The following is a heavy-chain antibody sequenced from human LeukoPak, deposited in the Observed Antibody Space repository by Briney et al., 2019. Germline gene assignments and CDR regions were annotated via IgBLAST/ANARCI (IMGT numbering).Heavy chain of an antibody. J-gene: IGHJ3*02. CDR2: IYYSGST. Sequence: PSETLPLTCTVSGGSISSYYWSWIRQPPGKGLDWIGYIYYSGSTTYNPSLKSRVTISVDTSMNQSSLKLTSVTAADTAVYYCARVWGQLRFLECTRRSEVAFDIWGQGTMVTVSS. V-gene: IGHV4-59*01. D-gene: IGHD3-3*01. CDR1: GGSISSYY. CDR3: ARVWGQLRFLECTRRSEVAFDI.